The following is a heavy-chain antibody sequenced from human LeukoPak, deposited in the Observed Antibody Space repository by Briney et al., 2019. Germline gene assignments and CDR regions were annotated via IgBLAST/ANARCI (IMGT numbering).Heavy chain of an antibody. V-gene: IGHV3-7*03. Sequence: GGSLRLSCAASGFTFSSYWMSWVRQAPGKGLEWVANIKQDGSEKYYVGSVKGRFTISRDNAKNSLNLQMNSLRAEDTAVYYCARSDGYGLVDIWGQGTMVTVSS. CDR3: ARSDGYGLVDI. CDR2: IKQDGSEK. D-gene: IGHD3-10*01. J-gene: IGHJ3*02. CDR1: GFTFSSYW.